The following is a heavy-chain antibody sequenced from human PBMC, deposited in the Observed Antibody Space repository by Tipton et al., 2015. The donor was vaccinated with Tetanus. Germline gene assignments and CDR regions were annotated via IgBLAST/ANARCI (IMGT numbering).Heavy chain of an antibody. CDR1: GFTFSTTA. D-gene: IGHD5-18*01. CDR3: VKSKRGYSYGSFDD. V-gene: IGHV3-23*01. Sequence: SLRLSCAASGFTFSTTAMSWVRQAPGKGLEWVSTISGSGAGTYYAASVKGRVTISGDNSKNSLFLQMNTLSADDTAVYYCVKSKRGYSYGSFDDWGQGTLVTVAS. J-gene: IGHJ4*02. CDR2: ISGSGAGT.